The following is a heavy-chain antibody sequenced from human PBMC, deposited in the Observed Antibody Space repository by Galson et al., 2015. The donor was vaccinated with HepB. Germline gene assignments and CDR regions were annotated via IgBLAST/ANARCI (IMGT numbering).Heavy chain of an antibody. CDR2: ITGSGGNI. Sequence: SLRLSCAASGFTFSSYAMSWVRQAPGKGLEWVSGITGSGGNIYYADSVKGRFTISSENSKTTLYLQMNSLRAEDPAVYYCAKDGYIVATQIYGMDVWGQGTTVIVSS. V-gene: IGHV3-23*01. J-gene: IGHJ6*02. CDR1: GFTFSSYA. CDR3: AKDGYIVATQIYGMDV. D-gene: IGHD5-12*01.